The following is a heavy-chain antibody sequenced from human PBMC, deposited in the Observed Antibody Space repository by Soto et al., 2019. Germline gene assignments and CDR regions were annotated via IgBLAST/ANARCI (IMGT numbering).Heavy chain of an antibody. D-gene: IGHD6-19*01. J-gene: IGHJ4*02. Sequence: APVKVCGKASGYTFTSYAIHWVRQSPGQRLEWMGWINAGNGNTKYSQKFQDRVTITRDTSASTAYMELSSLRSEDTAVYYCARDLGGWPDYLGQRILVSVSS. CDR3: ARDLGGWPDY. CDR1: GYTFTSYA. CDR2: INAGNGNT. V-gene: IGHV1-3*01.